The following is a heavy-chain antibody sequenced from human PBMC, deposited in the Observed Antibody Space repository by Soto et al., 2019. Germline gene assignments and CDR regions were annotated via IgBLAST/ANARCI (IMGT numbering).Heavy chain of an antibody. CDR3: ARCGGYDAHAYYCDAMDV. J-gene: IGHJ6*02. Sequence: PGGSLRLSCVASGFTFRTYTMNWVRQAPGKGLEWVSGIRGFSPYTFYAESVKGRFTISRDNAKNSLYLQMNSLGVEDTAVYYCARCGGYDAHAYYCDAMDVWGQGTTVTVSS. D-gene: IGHD2-15*01. CDR2: IRGFSPYT. V-gene: IGHV3-21*01. CDR1: GFTFRTYT.